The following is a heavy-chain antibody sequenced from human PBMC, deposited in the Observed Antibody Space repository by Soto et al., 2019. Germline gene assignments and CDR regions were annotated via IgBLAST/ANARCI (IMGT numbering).Heavy chain of an antibody. J-gene: IGHJ5*02. CDR2: IYPGDSDT. D-gene: IGHD3-22*01. CDR3: ARRDYYDSSGHLGWFDP. CDR1: GHSFTTYW. V-gene: IGHV5-51*01. Sequence: PGESLRISCKGSGHSFTTYWIGWVRQMPGKGLEWMGIIYPGDSDTRYSPSFQGQVTISADKSISTAYLQWSSLKASDTAMYYCARRDYYDSSGHLGWFDPWGQGTLVTVSS.